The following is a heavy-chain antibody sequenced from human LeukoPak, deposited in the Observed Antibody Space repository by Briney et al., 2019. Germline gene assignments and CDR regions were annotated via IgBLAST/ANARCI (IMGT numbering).Heavy chain of an antibody. V-gene: IGHV4-34*01. CDR1: GGSFSGYY. CDR3: ARGRLYSGSYYLYYYYYGMDV. Sequence: SETLSLTCADYGGSFSGYYWSWIRQPPGKGLEWIGEINHSGSTNYNPSLKSRVTISVDTSKNQFSLKLSSVTAADTAVYYCARGRLYSGSYYLYYYYYGMDVWGQGTTVTVSS. D-gene: IGHD1-26*01. CDR2: INHSGST. J-gene: IGHJ6*02.